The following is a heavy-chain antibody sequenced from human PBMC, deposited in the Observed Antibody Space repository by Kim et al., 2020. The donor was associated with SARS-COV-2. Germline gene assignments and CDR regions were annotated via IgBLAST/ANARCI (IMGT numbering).Heavy chain of an antibody. Sequence: SETLSLTCAVYGGSFSGYYWSWIRQPPGKGLEWIGEINHSGSTNYNPSLKSRVTISVDTSKNQFSLTLSSVTAAATDVSYCARGVPYYFDYWGEGSLVT. CDR3: ARGVPYYFDY. CDR2: INHSGST. V-gene: IGHV4-34*01. CDR1: GGSFSGYY. J-gene: IGHJ4*02.